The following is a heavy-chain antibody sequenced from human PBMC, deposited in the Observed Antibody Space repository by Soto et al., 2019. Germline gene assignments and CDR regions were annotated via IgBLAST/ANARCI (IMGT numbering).Heavy chain of an antibody. V-gene: IGHV1-45*02. D-gene: IGHD3-3*01. CDR2: ITPFNGNT. CDR1: GYTFTYRY. Sequence: GASVKVSCKASGYTFTYRYLHWVRQAPGQALEWMGWITPFNGNTNYAQKFQDRVTITRDRSMSTAYMELSSLRSEDTAMYYCGGTTIFGVDSHTMDVWGQGTTVTVSS. J-gene: IGHJ6*02. CDR3: GGTTIFGVDSHTMDV.